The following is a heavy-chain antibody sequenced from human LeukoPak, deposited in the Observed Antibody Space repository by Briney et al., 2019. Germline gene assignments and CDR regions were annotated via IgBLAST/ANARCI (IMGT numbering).Heavy chain of an antibody. V-gene: IGHV1-2*02. Sequence: GGSLRLSCAASGFTVSSYGMHWVRQAPGQGLEWMGWINPNSGGTNYAQKFQGRVTMTRDTSISTAYMELSRLRSDDTAVYYCARDSDCSGGSCLDYWGQGTLVTVCS. J-gene: IGHJ4*02. D-gene: IGHD2-15*01. CDR2: INPNSGGT. CDR1: GFTVSSYG. CDR3: ARDSDCSGGSCLDY.